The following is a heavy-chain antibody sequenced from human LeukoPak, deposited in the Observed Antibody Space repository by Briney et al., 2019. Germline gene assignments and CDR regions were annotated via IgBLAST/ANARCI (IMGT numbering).Heavy chain of an antibody. J-gene: IGHJ5*02. CDR1: GGSISRSRYY. CDR3: ARAGPLRIAAAGASGRRKKNWFDP. V-gene: IGHV4-39*01. D-gene: IGHD6-13*01. Sequence: SETLSLTCTVSGGSISRSRYYWGWIRQPPGKGLEWIGTIYYGGTTYYDPSLKSRVTISVDTSKNQFSLKLSSVTAADTAVYYCARAGPLRIAAAGASGRRKKNWFDPWGQGTLVTVSS. CDR2: IYYGGTT.